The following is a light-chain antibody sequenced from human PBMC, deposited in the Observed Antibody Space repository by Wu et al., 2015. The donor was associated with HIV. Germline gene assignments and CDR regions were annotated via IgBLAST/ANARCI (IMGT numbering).Light chain of an antibody. CDR3: QQYGSSPRT. Sequence: EFVLTQSPGTLSLSPGERATLSCGASRSVSSSYLAWYQQKPGLAPRLLIYDASSRATGIPDRFSGSGSGTDFTLTISRLEPEDFAVYYCQQYGSSPRTFGQGTKVEIK. CDR2: DAS. CDR1: RSVSSSY. V-gene: IGKV3D-20*01. J-gene: IGKJ1*01.